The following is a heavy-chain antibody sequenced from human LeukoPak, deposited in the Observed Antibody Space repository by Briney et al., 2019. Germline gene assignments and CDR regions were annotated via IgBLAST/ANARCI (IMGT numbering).Heavy chain of an antibody. D-gene: IGHD3-9*01. V-gene: IGHV1-18*04. CDR3: ARDGAHILTGYYRN. CDR1: GYSFTNYW. CDR2: ISAYNGNT. Sequence: GESLKISCKGSGYSFTNYWIGWVRQMPGKGLEWMGWISAYNGNTNYAQKLQGRVTMTTDTSTSTAYMELRSLRSDDTAVYYCARDGAHILTGYYRNWGQGTLVTVSS. J-gene: IGHJ4*02.